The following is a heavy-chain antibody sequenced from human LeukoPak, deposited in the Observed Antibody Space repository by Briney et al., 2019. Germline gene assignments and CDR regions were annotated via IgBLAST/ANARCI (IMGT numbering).Heavy chain of an antibody. Sequence: SGGSLRVSCAASGFSFSRAWMSWVRQAPGKGLEWVGRINSKTGGGTTDYAAPVKGRFTVSRDDSTNTLFLQMNSLKTEDTAVYYCATGPLFYYDSNGYDAYTRDHDAFEIWGQGTMVTVSS. J-gene: IGHJ3*02. CDR1: GFSFSRAW. CDR2: INSKTGGGTT. CDR3: ATGPLFYYDSNGYDAYTRDHDAFEI. V-gene: IGHV3-15*01. D-gene: IGHD3-22*01.